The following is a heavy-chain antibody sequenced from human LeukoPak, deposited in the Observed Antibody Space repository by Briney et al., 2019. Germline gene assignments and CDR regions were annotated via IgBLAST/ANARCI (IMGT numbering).Heavy chain of an antibody. CDR2: IASDGSST. V-gene: IGHV3-74*01. CDR3: ASGERGYSYGY. CDR1: GFTFSSYW. D-gene: IGHD5-18*01. J-gene: IGHJ4*02. Sequence: TGGSLRLSCAASGFTFSSYWMNWVRQAPGKGLVWVSRIASDGSSTTYADSVKGRFSISRDNAKNMLYLQMNSLRAEDTAVYYCASGERGYSYGYWGQGTLVTVSS.